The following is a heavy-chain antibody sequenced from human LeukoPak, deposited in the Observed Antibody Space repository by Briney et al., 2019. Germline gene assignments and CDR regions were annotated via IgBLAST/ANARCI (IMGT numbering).Heavy chain of an antibody. CDR3: AKDVGGSWNYFDY. V-gene: IGHV3-30*18. D-gene: IGHD6-13*01. CDR2: ISYDGSNK. J-gene: IGHJ4*02. CDR1: GFTFSSYG. Sequence: GRSLRLSCAASGFTFSSYGMHWVRQAPGKGLEWVAVISYDGSNKYYADSVKGRFTISRDNSKNTLYLQMNSLRAEDTAVYYCAKDVGGSWNYFDYWGQGTLVTVSS.